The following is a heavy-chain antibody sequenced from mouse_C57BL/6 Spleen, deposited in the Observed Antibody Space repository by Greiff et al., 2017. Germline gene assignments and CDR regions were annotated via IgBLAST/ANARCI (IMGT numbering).Heavy chain of an antibody. J-gene: IGHJ2*01. V-gene: IGHV3-6*01. CDR2: ISYDGSN. D-gene: IGHD2-5*01. Sequence: EVQLQESGPGLVKPSQSLSLTCSVTGYSITSGYYWNWIRQFPGNKLEWMGYISYDGSNNYNPSLKNRISITRDTSKNQFFLKLNSVTTEDTATYYCAREDHSNPGDYWGQGTTLTVSS. CDR3: AREDHSNPGDY. CDR1: GYSITSGYY.